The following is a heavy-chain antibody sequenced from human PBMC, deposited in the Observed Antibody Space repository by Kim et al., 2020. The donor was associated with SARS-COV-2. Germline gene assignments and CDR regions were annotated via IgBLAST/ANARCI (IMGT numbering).Heavy chain of an antibody. D-gene: IGHD3-9*01. Sequence: ASVKVSCKASGYTFTSYYMHWVRQAPGQGLEWMGIINPSGGSTSYAQKFQGRVTMTRDTSTSTVYMELSSLRSEDTAVYYCARVRVFGGDFDWLPSYFDYWGQGTLVTVSS. CDR2: INPSGGST. CDR1: GYTFTSYY. V-gene: IGHV1-46*01. CDR3: ARVRVFGGDFDWLPSYFDY. J-gene: IGHJ4*02.